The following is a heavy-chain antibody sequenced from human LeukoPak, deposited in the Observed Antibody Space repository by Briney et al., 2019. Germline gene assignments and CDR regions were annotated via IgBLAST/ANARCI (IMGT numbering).Heavy chain of an antibody. CDR1: GLNFIAYS. V-gene: IGHV3-69-1*01. Sequence: TGRSLRLSCAASGLNFIAYSMNWVRQAPGKGLEWVSSITSGDVAYFAAALTGRFTIYRDNAKSSLYLEMNSLRADDTAVYYCARGGFNTVRGVIMPSNSYFYYMDIWGKGTTVTVSS. CDR2: ITSGDVA. J-gene: IGHJ6*03. CDR3: ARGGFNTVRGVIMPSNSYFYYMDI. D-gene: IGHD3-10*01.